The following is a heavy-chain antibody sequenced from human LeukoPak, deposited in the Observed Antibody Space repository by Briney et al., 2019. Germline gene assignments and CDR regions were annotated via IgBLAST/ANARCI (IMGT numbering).Heavy chain of an antibody. CDR3: ARGWFGELFFVH. D-gene: IGHD3-10*01. CDR2: ISYDGSNK. J-gene: IGHJ4*02. Sequence: GGLLRFSCAASGFTFSSYGMHGVRQAPGKGLEWVGVISYDGSNKYYADSVKGRFTISRDNSTNTPYLQMNALRAEDTAVYYCARGWFGELFFVHCGQGNLVTVSS. V-gene: IGHV3-30*03. CDR1: GFTFSSYG.